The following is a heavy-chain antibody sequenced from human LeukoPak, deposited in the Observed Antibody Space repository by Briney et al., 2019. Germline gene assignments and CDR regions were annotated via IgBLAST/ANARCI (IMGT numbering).Heavy chain of an antibody. CDR2: ISWNSGSI. J-gene: IGHJ4*02. Sequence: GRSLRLSCAASGFTFDDYAMHWVRQAPGKGLEWVSGISWNSGSIGYADSVKGRFTISRDNAKNSLYLQMNSLRAEDTAVYFCAKRGVVIRVILVGFHKEAYYFDSWGQGVLVTVSS. V-gene: IGHV3-9*01. CDR1: GFTFDDYA. CDR3: AKRGVVIRVILVGFHKEAYYFDS. D-gene: IGHD3-22*01.